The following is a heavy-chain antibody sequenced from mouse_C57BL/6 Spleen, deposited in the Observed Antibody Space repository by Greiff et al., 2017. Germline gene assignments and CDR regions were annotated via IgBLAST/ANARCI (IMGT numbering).Heavy chain of an antibody. CDR3: ERRGLRYWYFDV. CDR2: INPYNGGT. V-gene: IGHV1-26*01. D-gene: IGHD2-2*01. CDR1: GYTFTDYY. Sequence: EVQLQQSGPELVKPGASVKISCKASGYTFTDYYMKWVKQSPGKSLEWIGNINPYNGGTSYNQKFKGKATLTVDKSSSTAYMELRSLTSEDSAVYYCERRGLRYWYFDVWGTGTTVTVSS. J-gene: IGHJ1*03.